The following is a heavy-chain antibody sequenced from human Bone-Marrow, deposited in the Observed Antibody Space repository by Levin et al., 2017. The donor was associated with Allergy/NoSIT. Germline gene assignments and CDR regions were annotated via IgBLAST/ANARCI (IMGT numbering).Heavy chain of an antibody. CDR2: IYPGDSDA. D-gene: IGHD3-10*01. Sequence: GGSLRLSCKASGYLFTDFWIGWVRQLPGNGLEWMGIIYPGDSDARYRPSFQGQVSISVDNSINTVYLQWISLKASDTATYFCARKEAGYGSETIDYWGQGTRVTVSS. CDR3: ARKEAGYGSETIDY. CDR1: GYLFTDFW. V-gene: IGHV5-51*01. J-gene: IGHJ4*02.